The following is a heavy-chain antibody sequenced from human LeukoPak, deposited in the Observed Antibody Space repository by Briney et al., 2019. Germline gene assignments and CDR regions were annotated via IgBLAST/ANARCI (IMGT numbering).Heavy chain of an antibody. CDR1: AGSISSYF. Sequence: PSETLSLTCTVSAGSISSYFWGWIRQPPGKGLEWIGSIYYSGSTYYNPSLKSRVTISVDTSKNQFSLKLSSVTAADTAVYYCARYIVATISGFDYWGQGTLVTVSS. CDR3: ARYIVATISGFDY. D-gene: IGHD5-12*01. J-gene: IGHJ4*02. CDR2: IYYSGST. V-gene: IGHV4-39*01.